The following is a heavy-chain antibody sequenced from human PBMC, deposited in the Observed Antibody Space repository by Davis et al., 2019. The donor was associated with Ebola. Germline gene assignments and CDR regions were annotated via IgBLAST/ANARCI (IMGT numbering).Heavy chain of an antibody. V-gene: IGHV3-53*04. CDR3: ARAYSNYDGGFDY. CDR2: IYSGGST. D-gene: IGHD4-11*01. J-gene: IGHJ4*02. Sequence: GALRLSCAASGFTVSSNYMSWVRQAPGKGLEWVSVIYSGGSTYYADSVKGRFTISRHNSKNTLYLQMNSLRAEDTAVYYCARAYSNYDGGFDYWGQGTLVTVSS. CDR1: GFTVSSNY.